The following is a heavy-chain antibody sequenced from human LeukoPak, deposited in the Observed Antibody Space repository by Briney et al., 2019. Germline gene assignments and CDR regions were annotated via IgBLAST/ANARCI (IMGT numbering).Heavy chain of an antibody. J-gene: IGHJ6*03. Sequence: PGGSLRLSCAASGFTFSSYGMHWVRQAPGKGLEWVAFIRYDGSNNYYADSVRGRFTMSRDNSKDTLYLQMNSLRAEDTAVYYCAKDRTVAAAGTYYYYMDVWGKGTTVTVSS. D-gene: IGHD6-13*01. CDR1: GFTFSSYG. CDR3: AKDRTVAAAGTYYYYMDV. CDR2: IRYDGSNN. V-gene: IGHV3-30*02.